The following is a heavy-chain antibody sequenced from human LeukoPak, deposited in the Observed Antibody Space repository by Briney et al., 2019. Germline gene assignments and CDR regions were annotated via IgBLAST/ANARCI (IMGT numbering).Heavy chain of an antibody. CDR3: ARKGLDYGDDEWFDP. Sequence: GRSLRLSCAAFGFIFNNYAMHWVRQAPDKGLEWVAGISYDGSNKYYADSVKGRFTTSRDNSKNILYLEMSSLRPEDTAVYYCARKGLDYGDDEWFDPWGQGSRVSVSS. CDR1: GFIFNNYA. J-gene: IGHJ5*02. V-gene: IGHV3-30*03. D-gene: IGHD4-17*01. CDR2: ISYDGSNK.